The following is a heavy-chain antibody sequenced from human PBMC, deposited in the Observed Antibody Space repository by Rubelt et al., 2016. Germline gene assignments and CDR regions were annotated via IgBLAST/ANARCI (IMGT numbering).Heavy chain of an antibody. V-gene: IGHV7-4-1*02. CDR2: INTNTGNP. CDR1: GYTLTRYS. D-gene: IGHD6-13*01. J-gene: IGHJ4*02. CDR3: ARDPSSWQGWLL. Sequence: QVQLVQSGAEVKKSGASVKVSCKASGYTLTRYSIHWVRPTPGQGLEWLRWINTNTGNPTDAEGFTGWCVLALDTSVSTAYLQISSLKAEDTAVYYCARDPSSWQGWLLWGQGTLVTVSS.